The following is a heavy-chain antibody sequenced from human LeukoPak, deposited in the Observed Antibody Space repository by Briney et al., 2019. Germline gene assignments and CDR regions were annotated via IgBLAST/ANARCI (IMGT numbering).Heavy chain of an antibody. V-gene: IGHV6-1*01. CDR3: ARATLGITIFGVVIGAFDI. J-gene: IGHJ3*02. D-gene: IGHD3-3*01. Sequence: SQTPSLTCAISGDSVSSNSAAWNWIRQSPSRGLEWLGRTYYRSKWYNDYAVSVKSRITINPDTSKNQFSLQLNSVTPEDTAVYYCARATLGITIFGVVIGAFDIWGQGTMVTVSS. CDR1: GDSVSSNSAA. CDR2: TYYRSKWYN.